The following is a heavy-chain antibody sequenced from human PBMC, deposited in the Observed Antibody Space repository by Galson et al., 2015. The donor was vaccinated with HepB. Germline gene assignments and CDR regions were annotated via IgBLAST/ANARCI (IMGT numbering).Heavy chain of an antibody. Sequence: SLRLSCAASGFTFSSYAMSWVRQAPGKGLEWVSAISGSGGSTYYADSVKGRFTISRDNSKNTLYLQMNSLRAEDTAVYYCAKGDQYSSSWYVRYFQHWGQGTLVTVSS. V-gene: IGHV3-23*01. CDR2: ISGSGGST. J-gene: IGHJ1*01. D-gene: IGHD6-13*01. CDR3: AKGDQYSSSWYVRYFQH. CDR1: GFTFSSYA.